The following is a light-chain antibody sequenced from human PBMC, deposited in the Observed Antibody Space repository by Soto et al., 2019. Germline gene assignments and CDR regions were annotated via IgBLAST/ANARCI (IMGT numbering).Light chain of an antibody. V-gene: IGLV4-69*01. J-gene: IGLJ2*01. Sequence: QSVLTQSPSASASLGASVKLTCTLSSGHSNYAIAWHQQQSEKGPRYLMKLNSDGSHRKGDGIHDRFSGSSSGAERYLAISSLQSEDEADYYCQTWGSGIVVFGGGTKRTVL. CDR3: QTWGSGIVV. CDR2: LNSDGSH. CDR1: SGHSNYA.